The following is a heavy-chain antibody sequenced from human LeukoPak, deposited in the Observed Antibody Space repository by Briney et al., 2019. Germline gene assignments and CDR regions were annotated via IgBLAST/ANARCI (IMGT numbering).Heavy chain of an antibody. Sequence: GGSLRLSCAASGFTFNRNAISWVRQAPGKGLEWVSTIGGSGDKTFYADSVKGRFTISRDNSKNMVHLQMNSLTGEDTALYYCVRRGDESSGWGDHDFWGQGALVTVSS. CDR3: VRRGDESSGWGDHDF. CDR1: GFTFNRNA. D-gene: IGHD6-19*01. CDR2: IGGSGDKT. V-gene: IGHV3-23*01. J-gene: IGHJ4*02.